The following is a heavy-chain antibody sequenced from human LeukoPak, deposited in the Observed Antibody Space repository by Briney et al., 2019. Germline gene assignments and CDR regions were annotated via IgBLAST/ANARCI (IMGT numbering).Heavy chain of an antibody. D-gene: IGHD6-13*01. CDR2: ISYDGSNK. J-gene: IGHJ6*03. Sequence: GGSLRLSCAASGFTFSSYAMHWVRQAPGKGLEWVAVISYDGSNKYYADSVKGRFTISRDNSKNTLYLQMNSLRAEDTAVYYCARDGDSSSWPHYYYYYMDVWGKGTTVTVSS. V-gene: IGHV3-30*04. CDR3: ARDGDSSSWPHYYYYYMDV. CDR1: GFTFSSYA.